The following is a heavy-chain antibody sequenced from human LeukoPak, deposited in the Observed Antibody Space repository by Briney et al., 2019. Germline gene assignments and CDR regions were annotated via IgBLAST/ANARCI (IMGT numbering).Heavy chain of an antibody. Sequence: SETLSLTCTVSGGSISSGGYYWSWIRQHPGKGLEWIGYIYYSGSTYYNPSLKSRVTISVDTSKNQFSLKLSSVTAADTAVYYCASRTPGQMVGGVIVGAAFDIWGQGTMVTVSS. CDR1: GGSISSGGYY. V-gene: IGHV4-31*03. CDR2: IYYSGST. J-gene: IGHJ3*02. CDR3: ASRTPGQMVGGVIVGAAFDI. D-gene: IGHD3-16*02.